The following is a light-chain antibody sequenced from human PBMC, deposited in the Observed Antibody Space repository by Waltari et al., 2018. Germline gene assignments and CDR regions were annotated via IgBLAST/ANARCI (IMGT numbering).Light chain of an antibody. J-gene: IGKJ4*01. CDR3: QQRSNWPLT. Sequence: EIVLTQSPATLSLSPGERVTISCRASQSVSSYLAWYQQKLGQAPRLLIYDASNRATGIPARFSGSGSGTDFTLTISSLDPEDFAVYYCQQRSNWPLTFGGGTKVEIK. CDR1: QSVSSY. CDR2: DAS. V-gene: IGKV3-11*01.